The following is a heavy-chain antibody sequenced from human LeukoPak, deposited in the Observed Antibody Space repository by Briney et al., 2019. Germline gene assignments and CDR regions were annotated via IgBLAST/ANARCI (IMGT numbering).Heavy chain of an antibody. CDR3: ARGAPYCSGGSCMYYFDY. CDR2: ISSSSSYI. CDR1: GFTFSSYE. J-gene: IGHJ4*02. V-gene: IGHV3-21*01. Sequence: GGSLGLSCAASGFTFSSYEMNWVRQAPGKGLEWVSSISSSSSYIYYADSVKGRFTISRDNAKNSLYLQMNSLRAEDTAVYYCARGAPYCSGGSCMYYFDYWGQGTLVTVSS. D-gene: IGHD2-15*01.